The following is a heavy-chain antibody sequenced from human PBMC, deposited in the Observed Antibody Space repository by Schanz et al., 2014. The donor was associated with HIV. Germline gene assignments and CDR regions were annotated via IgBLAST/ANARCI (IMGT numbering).Heavy chain of an antibody. CDR1: GFTFSSYA. D-gene: IGHD6-6*01. CDR2: ISGSGGST. Sequence: VQLVESGGGLVQPGGSLRLSCAASGFTFSSYAMSWVRQAPGKGLEWVSAISGSGGSTYYADSVKGRFTISRDNSKNALFLQMNSLRAEDTAVYYCARGSARPDYYYYAMDVWGQGTTVTVS. CDR3: ARGSARPDYYYYAMDV. V-gene: IGHV3-23*04. J-gene: IGHJ6*02.